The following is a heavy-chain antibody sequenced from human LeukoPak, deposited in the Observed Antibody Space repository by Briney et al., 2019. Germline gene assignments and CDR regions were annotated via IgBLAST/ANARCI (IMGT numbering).Heavy chain of an antibody. D-gene: IGHD2-21*01. CDR1: GFTFSNYG. Sequence: PGGSLRLSCAASGFTFSNYGMHWVRQAPGKGLEWVAVISYDGSNKYYADSVKGRFTISRDNSKNTLYLQMNSLRAEDTAVYYCARGSSIYYYMDVWGKGTTVTVSS. V-gene: IGHV3-30*03. J-gene: IGHJ6*03. CDR3: ARGSSIYYYMDV. CDR2: ISYDGSNK.